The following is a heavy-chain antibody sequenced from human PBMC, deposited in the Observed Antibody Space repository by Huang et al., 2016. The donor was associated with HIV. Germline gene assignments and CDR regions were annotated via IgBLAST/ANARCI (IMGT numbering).Heavy chain of an antibody. CDR1: GYSFTGHF. D-gene: IGHD3-10*01. CDR2: IDATSGDI. Sequence: QVPLVQSGAEVKRPGASVKVSCKAYGYSFTGHFIHWVRQATGQGLEWMGRIDATSGDINWASRFQGRVSMTRDKSIGTAYMELSGLRSDDTAVFFCAREAWASGVAHYFDYWGPGTLVTVSS. V-gene: IGHV1-2*06. CDR3: AREAWASGVAHYFDY. J-gene: IGHJ4*02.